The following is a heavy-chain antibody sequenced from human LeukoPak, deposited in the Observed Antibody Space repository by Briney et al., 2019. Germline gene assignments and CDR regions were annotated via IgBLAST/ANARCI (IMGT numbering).Heavy chain of an antibody. CDR1: GGSISSGDYY. D-gene: IGHD6-13*01. J-gene: IGHJ4*02. CDR3: ARDRGSSSWYYLDY. CDR2: IYYSGST. V-gene: IGHV4-30-4*01. Sequence: PSQTLSLTCTVSGGSISSGDYYWSWIRQPPGKGLEWIGYIYYSGSTYYNPSLKSRVTISVDTSKNQFSLKLSSVTAADTAVYYCARDRGSSSWYYLDYWGQGTLVTVSS.